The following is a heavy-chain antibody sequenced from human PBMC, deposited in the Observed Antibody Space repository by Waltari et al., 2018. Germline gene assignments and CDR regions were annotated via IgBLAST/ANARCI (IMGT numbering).Heavy chain of an antibody. CDR2: LYYSGIS. D-gene: IGHD3-9*01. V-gene: IGHV4-59*13. CDR3: ARGDTGYFRFDS. Sequence: QVQLQESGPGLVKPSETLSLTCAVSGGSISSYFWSWIRQPPGKGLEWVGYLYYSGISNYNPSLKSRITIAVDMSKNQFSLRLSAVTAADTAVYYCARGDTGYFRFDSWGQGTLVTVSS. CDR1: GGSISSYF. J-gene: IGHJ4*02.